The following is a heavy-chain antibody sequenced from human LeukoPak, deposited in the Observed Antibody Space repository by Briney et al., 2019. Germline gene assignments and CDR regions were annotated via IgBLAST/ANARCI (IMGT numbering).Heavy chain of an antibody. V-gene: IGHV3-30*03. CDR1: GFTFSSYG. CDR2: ISYDGSNK. D-gene: IGHD6-6*01. J-gene: IGHJ5*02. Sequence: GGSLRLSCAASGFTFSSYGMHWVRQAPGKGLEWVAVISYDGSNKYYADSVKGRFTISRDNSKNTLYLQMNSLRAEDTAVYYCARGSFVHGSSSSDWPWFDPWGQGTLVTVSS. CDR3: ARGSFVHGSSSSDWPWFDP.